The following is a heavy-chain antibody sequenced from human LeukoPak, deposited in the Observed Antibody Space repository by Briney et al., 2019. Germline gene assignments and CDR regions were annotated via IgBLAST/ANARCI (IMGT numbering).Heavy chain of an antibody. V-gene: IGHV4-4*07. Sequence: SETLSLTCTVSGGSISSYYWSWIRQPAGKGLEWIGRIYTSGSTNYNPSLKSRVTMSVDTSKNQFSLKLSSVTAADTAVHYCARDRSSRWLAKQIDYWGQGTLVTVSS. CDR2: IYTSGST. CDR3: ARDRSSRWLAKQIDY. D-gene: IGHD6-19*01. J-gene: IGHJ4*02. CDR1: GGSISSYY.